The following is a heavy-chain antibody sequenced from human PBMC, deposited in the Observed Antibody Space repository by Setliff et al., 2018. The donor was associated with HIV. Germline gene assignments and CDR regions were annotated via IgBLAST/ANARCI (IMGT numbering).Heavy chain of an antibody. Sequence: TSETLSLTCTVSGGSISSYYWSWIRQPPGKGLEWIGYIYYSGSTNYNPSLKSRVTISVDTSKNQFSLKLSSVTAADTAVYYCARERGPTQDYYYGSGSYIDYWGQGTLVTVSS. CDR1: GGSISSYY. J-gene: IGHJ4*02. V-gene: IGHV4-59*01. CDR3: ARERGPTQDYYYGSGSYIDY. D-gene: IGHD3-10*01. CDR2: IYYSGST.